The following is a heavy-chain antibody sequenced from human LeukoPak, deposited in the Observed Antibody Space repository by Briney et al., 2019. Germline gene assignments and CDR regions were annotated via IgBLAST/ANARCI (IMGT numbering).Heavy chain of an antibody. CDR1: GFTFSRFW. V-gene: IGHV3-7*04. D-gene: IGHD5-12*01. CDR3: ARDGTYTDYDPDFDI. J-gene: IGHJ4*02. Sequence: GGSLRLSCAASGFTFSRFWMSWVRQGPGKGLEWVANIKQDGSEKYYVDSVKSRFTISRDNAKNSLYRQMNSLRAEDTAVFYCARDGTYTDYDPDFDIWGQGTLVTVSS. CDR2: IKQDGSEK.